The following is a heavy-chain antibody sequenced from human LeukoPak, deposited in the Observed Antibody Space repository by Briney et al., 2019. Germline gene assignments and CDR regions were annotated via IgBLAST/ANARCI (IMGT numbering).Heavy chain of an antibody. CDR1: GGSISSSSYY. J-gene: IGHJ6*03. V-gene: IGHV4-39*01. CDR2: IYYSGST. Sequence: SETLSLTCTVSGGSISSSSYYWGWIRQPPGKGLEWIGSIYYSGSTYYNPSLKSRVTISVDTSKNQFSLKLSSVTAADTAVYYCASPHDYSNYGYYYYMDVWGKGTTVTVSS. D-gene: IGHD4-11*01. CDR3: ASPHDYSNYGYYYYMDV.